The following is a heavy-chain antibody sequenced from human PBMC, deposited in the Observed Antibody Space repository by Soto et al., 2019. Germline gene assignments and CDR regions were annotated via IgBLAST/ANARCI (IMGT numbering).Heavy chain of an antibody. CDR1: GFTFGSHW. D-gene: IGHD3-22*01. V-gene: IGHV3-74*01. J-gene: IGHJ4*02. CDR2: INTDGSTT. Sequence: PGGSLRLSCAASGFTFGSHWMHWVRQAPGKGLVWVSRINTDGSTTTYADSVKGRFTISRDNARNTLYLQMDSLRGEDTAVYYCARFGTYYDTSGYLYWGQGALVTVSS. CDR3: ARFGTYYDTSGYLY.